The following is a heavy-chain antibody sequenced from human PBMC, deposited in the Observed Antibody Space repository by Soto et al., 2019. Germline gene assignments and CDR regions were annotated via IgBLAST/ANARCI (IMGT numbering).Heavy chain of an antibody. CDR1: GYTFTSYA. CDR2: INAGNGNT. J-gene: IGHJ6*03. CDR3: ARDLFTQDIQYYYYYMDV. Sequence: ASVKVSXKASGYTFTSYAMHWVRQAPGQRLEWMGWINAGNGNTKYSQKFQGRVTITRDTSASTAYMELSSLRSEDTAVYYCARDLFTQDIQYYYYYMDVWGKGTTVTVSS. V-gene: IGHV1-3*01. D-gene: IGHD5-18*01.